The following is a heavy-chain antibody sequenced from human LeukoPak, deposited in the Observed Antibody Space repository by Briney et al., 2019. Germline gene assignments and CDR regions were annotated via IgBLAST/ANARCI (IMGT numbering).Heavy chain of an antibody. Sequence: SETLSLTCAVSGYSISSGYYWGWIRQPPGKGLEWIGSICHSGSTYYNPSLKSRVTISVDTSKNQFSLKLSSVTAADTAVYYCARASRCSSTSCYADYYYYMDVWGKGTTATVSS. CDR1: GYSISSGYY. D-gene: IGHD2-2*01. CDR2: ICHSGST. J-gene: IGHJ6*03. V-gene: IGHV4-38-2*01. CDR3: ARASRCSSTSCYADYYYYMDV.